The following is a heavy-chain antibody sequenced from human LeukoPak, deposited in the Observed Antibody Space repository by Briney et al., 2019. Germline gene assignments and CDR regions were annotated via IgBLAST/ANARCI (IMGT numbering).Heavy chain of an antibody. V-gene: IGHV1-2*02. CDR1: GYTFTGYY. J-gene: IGHJ4*02. Sequence: GASVKVSCKASGYTFTGYYMHWVRQAPGQGLEWMGWINPNSGGTNYAQKFQGRVTMTRDTSISTAYMELSRLRSDGTAVYYCARAPDYYDSRGRGDDYFDYWGQGTLVTVSS. CDR2: INPNSGGT. D-gene: IGHD3-22*01. CDR3: ARAPDYYDSRGRGDDYFDY.